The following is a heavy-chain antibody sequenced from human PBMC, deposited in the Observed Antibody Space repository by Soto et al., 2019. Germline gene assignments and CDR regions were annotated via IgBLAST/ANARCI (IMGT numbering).Heavy chain of an antibody. CDR3: ARHHYEQQLSWFDP. CDR1: GGSISSSSYY. D-gene: IGHD6-13*01. V-gene: IGHV4-39*01. J-gene: IGHJ5*02. Sequence: SETLSLTCTVSGGSISSSSYYWGWIRQPPGKGLEWIGSIYYSGSTYYNPSLKSRVTISVDTSKNQFSLKLSSVTAADTAVYYCARHHYEQQLSWFDPWGQGTLVPVSS. CDR2: IYYSGST.